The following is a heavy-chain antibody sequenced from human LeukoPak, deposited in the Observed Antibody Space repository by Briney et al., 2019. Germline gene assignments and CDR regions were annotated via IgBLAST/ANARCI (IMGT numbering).Heavy chain of an antibody. CDR1: GGSFSDYF. D-gene: IGHD2-2*01. J-gene: IGHJ6*02. CDR2: INHSGRT. V-gene: IGHV4-34*01. CDR3: ARDVVVVPAAIHYGMDV. Sequence: NPSETLSLTSAVYGGSFSDYFWGWIRQPPGKGLEWIGEINHSGRTYYNPSLKSRVTISVDTSKNQFSLNLSSVTAADTAVYYCARDVVVVPAAIHYGMDVWGQGTTVTVSS.